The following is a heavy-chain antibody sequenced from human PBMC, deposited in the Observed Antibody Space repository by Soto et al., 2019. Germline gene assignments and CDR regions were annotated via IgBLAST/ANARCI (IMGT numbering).Heavy chain of an antibody. CDR3: ARTTVVTDRGDYYYGMDV. J-gene: IGHJ6*02. D-gene: IGHD4-17*01. CDR1: GGTFSSYA. V-gene: IGHV1-69*13. Sequence: SLKVSCKASGGTFSSYAISWVRQAPGQGLEWMGGIIPIFGTANYAQKFQGRVTITADESTSTAYMELSSLRSEDTAVYYCARTTVVTDRGDYYYGMDVWGQGTTVTVSS. CDR2: IIPIFGTA.